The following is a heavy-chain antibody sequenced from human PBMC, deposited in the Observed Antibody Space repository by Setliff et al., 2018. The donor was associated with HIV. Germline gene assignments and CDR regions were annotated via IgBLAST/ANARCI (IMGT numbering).Heavy chain of an antibody. CDR3: AKHECSGGCYYYMDV. V-gene: IGHV3-23*01. Sequence: GGSLRLSCTAPGFNFMFFATSWVRQAPGKGLEWVSGISGSNSRTDYVDSVKGRFTISRDKSKNTLYLQLNSLRAEDTAVYYCAKHECSGGCYYYMDVWGKGIMVTVSS. CDR2: ISGSNSRT. CDR1: GFNFMFFA. J-gene: IGHJ6*03. D-gene: IGHD2-15*01.